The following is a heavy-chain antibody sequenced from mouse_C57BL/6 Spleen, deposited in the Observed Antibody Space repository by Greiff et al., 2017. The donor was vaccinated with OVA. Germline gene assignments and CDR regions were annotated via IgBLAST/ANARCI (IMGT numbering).Heavy chain of an antibody. Sequence: VQLQQPGAELVKPGASVKLSCKASGYTFTSYWMHWVKQRPGQGLEWIGMIHPNSGSTNYNEKFKSKATLTVDKSSSTAYMQLSSLTAEDSAVYYCARVLNWDGGAYWGQGTLVTVSA. CDR3: ARVLNWDGGAY. V-gene: IGHV1-64*01. D-gene: IGHD4-1*01. CDR1: GYTFTSYW. CDR2: IHPNSGST. J-gene: IGHJ3*01.